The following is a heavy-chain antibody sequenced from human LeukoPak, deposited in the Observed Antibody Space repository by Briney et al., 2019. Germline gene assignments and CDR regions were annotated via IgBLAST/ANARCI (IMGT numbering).Heavy chain of an antibody. J-gene: IGHJ4*02. CDR1: GFTFSSYA. V-gene: IGHV3-30-3*01. Sequence: GRSLRLSCAASGFTFSSYAMHWVRQAPGKGLEWVAVISYDGNNKYYADSVKGRFTISRDNSKNTLYLQMNSLRPEDTAVYYCARAGTYYAFWSGSDYWGQGTLATVSS. D-gene: IGHD3-3*01. CDR3: ARAGTYYAFWSGSDY. CDR2: ISYDGNNK.